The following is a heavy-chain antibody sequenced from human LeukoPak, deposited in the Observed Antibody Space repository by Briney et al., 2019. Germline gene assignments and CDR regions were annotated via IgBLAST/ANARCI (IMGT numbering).Heavy chain of an antibody. CDR3: ARGTTIFGVSLSAFDI. CDR2: ISAYNGNT. V-gene: IGHV1-18*01. J-gene: IGHJ3*02. Sequence: ASAKVSCKASGYTFTSYGISWVRQAPGQGLEWMGWISAYNGNTNYAQNLQGRVTMTTDTSTSTACMELRSLRSDDTAVYYCARGTTIFGVSLSAFDIWGQGTMVTVSS. CDR1: GYTFTSYG. D-gene: IGHD3-3*01.